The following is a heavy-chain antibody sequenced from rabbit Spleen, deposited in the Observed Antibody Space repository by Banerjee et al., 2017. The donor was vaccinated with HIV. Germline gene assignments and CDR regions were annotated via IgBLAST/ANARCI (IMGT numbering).Heavy chain of an antibody. V-gene: IGHV1S40*01. D-gene: IGHD1-1*01. CDR1: GFSFSSVHW. CDR3: ARNYVNAFDP. Sequence: QSLEESGGDLGKPGASLTLTCTASGFSFSSVHWIYWVRQAPGKGLEWIGTIYAGSTGTTDYASWAKGRFTISKTSSTTVTLQMTSLTAADTATYFCARNYVNAFDPWGPGTLVTFS. CDR2: IYAGSTGTT. J-gene: IGHJ2*01.